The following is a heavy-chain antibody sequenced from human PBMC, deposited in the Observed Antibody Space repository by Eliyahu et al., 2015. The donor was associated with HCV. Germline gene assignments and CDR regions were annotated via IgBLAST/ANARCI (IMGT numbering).Heavy chain of an antibody. V-gene: IGHV5-51*01. CDR2: IDPADSDT. CDR1: GYTFTNYW. CDR3: ARVGDGNYYLRSPFDI. Sequence: VQLVQSGAEVKKPGESLKISCKASGYTFTNYWIGWVXQMPGKGLEWMGIIDPADSDTRYSPSFQGQVTISADKSISTAYLQWSSLRASDTAMYYCARVGDGNYYLRSPFDIWGHGTMVSVSS. J-gene: IGHJ3*02. D-gene: IGHD1-26*01.